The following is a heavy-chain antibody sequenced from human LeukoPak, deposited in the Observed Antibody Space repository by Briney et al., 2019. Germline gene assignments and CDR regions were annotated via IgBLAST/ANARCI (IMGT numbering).Heavy chain of an antibody. Sequence: GGSLRLSCAASGFTFSSHWMSWVRQAPGKGLEWVANIKQDGSEKDYVDSVKGRFTISRDNPKNSLYLQMNSLRADDTAVYYCAREYSYGYDAFDMWGQGTMVTVSS. V-gene: IGHV3-7*01. D-gene: IGHD5-18*01. J-gene: IGHJ3*02. CDR3: AREYSYGYDAFDM. CDR1: GFTFSSHW. CDR2: IKQDGSEK.